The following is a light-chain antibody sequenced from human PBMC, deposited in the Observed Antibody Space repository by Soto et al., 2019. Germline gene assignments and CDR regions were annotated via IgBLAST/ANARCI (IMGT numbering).Light chain of an antibody. CDR3: QQRSSWPLT. J-gene: IGKJ4*01. V-gene: IGKV3-11*01. CDR1: QSVSSF. Sequence: EIVLTQSPATLSLSPGERATLSCRASQSVSSFLAWYQQKPGQAPRLLIYDASKRATGIPARFSGSGSRTDFALTISSLEPEDFAVYYCQQRSSWPLTFGGGTKVEIK. CDR2: DAS.